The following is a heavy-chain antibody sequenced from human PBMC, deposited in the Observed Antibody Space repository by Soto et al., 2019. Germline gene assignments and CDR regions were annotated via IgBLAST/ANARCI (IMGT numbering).Heavy chain of an antibody. Sequence: GGSLRLSCAASGFLFSDYYMTWVRQAPGKGLEWVSIVSYNGGDTYYADSVKGRFTISRDNSKDTVDLQMNGLRAEDTAVYYCAKDWGDGYIWDAFDIWGQGTMVTVSS. CDR3: AKDWGDGYIWDAFDI. CDR1: GFLFSDYY. D-gene: IGHD5-12*01. V-gene: IGHV3-23*01. J-gene: IGHJ3*02. CDR2: VSYNGGDT.